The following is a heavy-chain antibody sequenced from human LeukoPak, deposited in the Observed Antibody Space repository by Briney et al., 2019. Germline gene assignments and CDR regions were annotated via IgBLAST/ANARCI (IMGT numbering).Heavy chain of an antibody. CDR3: ARDGGFPDYYYYYMDV. Sequence: GGSLRLSYAASGFTFSSYWMSWVRQAPGKGLQWVANIKQDGSEKYYVDSVKGRFTISRDNAKNSLYLQMNSLRAEDTAVYYCARDGGFPDYYYYYMDVWGKGTTVTVSS. V-gene: IGHV3-7*01. CDR1: GFTFSSYW. CDR2: IKQDGSEK. J-gene: IGHJ6*03. D-gene: IGHD2-15*01.